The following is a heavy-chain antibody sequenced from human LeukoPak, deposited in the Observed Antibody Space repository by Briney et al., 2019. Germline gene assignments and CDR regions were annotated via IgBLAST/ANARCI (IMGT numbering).Heavy chain of an antibody. D-gene: IGHD1-26*01. CDR3: VKDLGRYRNNCFDY. J-gene: IGHJ4*02. CDR1: GFTSSSYA. CDR2: SSGSGGGT. V-gene: IGHV3-23*01. Sequence: PGGSLTLSCAVSGFTSSSYAMSWVRQARERGLGWVSTSSGSGGGTYYADSVKGRFTISRDDSKNTLYLQMNSLRAEDTAVYYCVKDLGRYRNNCFDYWGQGTLVTVSS.